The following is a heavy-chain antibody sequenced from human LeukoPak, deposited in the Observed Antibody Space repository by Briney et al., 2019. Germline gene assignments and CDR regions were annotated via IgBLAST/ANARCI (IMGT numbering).Heavy chain of an antibody. CDR1: GGTFSSYA. CDR3: ARDNIVVVPAAIDLDAFDI. D-gene: IGHD2-2*02. V-gene: IGHV1-69*01. Sequence: GSSVKVSCKASGGTFSSYAISWVRQAPGQGLEWMGGIIPIFGTANYAQKFQGRVTITADESASTAYMELSSLRSEDTAVYYCARDNIVVVPAAIDLDAFDIWGQGTMVTVSS. CDR2: IIPIFGTA. J-gene: IGHJ3*02.